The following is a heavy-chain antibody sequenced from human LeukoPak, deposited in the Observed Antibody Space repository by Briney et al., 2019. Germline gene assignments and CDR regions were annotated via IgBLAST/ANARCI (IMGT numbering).Heavy chain of an antibody. Sequence: GGSLRLSCAASGFTFSSYGMHWVRQAPGKGLEWVAYIQYDGSNEQYADSVKGRFTISRDNSKNTLYLQMNSLRAEDTAIYYCAKNGDRGAYCTGGTCYPYFYYYMDVWGKGTTVTI. J-gene: IGHJ6*03. D-gene: IGHD2-15*01. V-gene: IGHV3-30*02. CDR1: GFTFSSYG. CDR2: IQYDGSNE. CDR3: AKNGDRGAYCTGGTCYPYFYYYMDV.